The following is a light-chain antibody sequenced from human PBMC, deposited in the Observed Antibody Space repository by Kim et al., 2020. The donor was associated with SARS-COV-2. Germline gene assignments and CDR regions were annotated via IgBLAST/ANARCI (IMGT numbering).Light chain of an antibody. CDR3: HHYNNWPPET. V-gene: IGKV3-15*01. CDR1: QSVSGN. Sequence: IVMTQSPATLSVSPGERATLSCWASQSVSGNLAWYQQKPGQAPRLLIYDASTRATGIPARFSGSGSGTDFTLTISSLQSEDFAVYYCHHYNNWPPETFGQGTKLEIK. J-gene: IGKJ2*01. CDR2: DAS.